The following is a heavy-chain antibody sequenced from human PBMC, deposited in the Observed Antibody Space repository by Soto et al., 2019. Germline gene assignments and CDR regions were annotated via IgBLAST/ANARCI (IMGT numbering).Heavy chain of an antibody. D-gene: IGHD3-10*01. CDR3: ARDRPHYGSGSYTVESLDY. Sequence: QVQLQESGPGLVKPSQTLSLTCTVSGGSISGGGYYWSWIRQHPGKGLAWIGYIYYSGSTYYNPSLKSRATISVDTSKNQFSLKLSAVTAADTAVYYCARDRPHYGSGSYTVESLDYWGQGTLVTVSS. J-gene: IGHJ4*02. CDR2: IYYSGST. V-gene: IGHV4-31*03. CDR1: GGSISGGGYY.